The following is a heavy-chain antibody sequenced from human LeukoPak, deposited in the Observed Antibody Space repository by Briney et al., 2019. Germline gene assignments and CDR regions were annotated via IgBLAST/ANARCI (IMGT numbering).Heavy chain of an antibody. D-gene: IGHD2-21*01. CDR3: ASGSIDSTLGY. Sequence: SETLSLTCAVYGGSFSGYYWSWIRQPPGKGLEWIGEINHSGSTNYNPSLKSRVTISVDTSKNQFSLKLSSLTAADTAVYHCASGSIDSTLGYWGQGTLVTVSS. CDR2: INHSGST. CDR1: GGSFSGYY. J-gene: IGHJ4*02. V-gene: IGHV4-34*01.